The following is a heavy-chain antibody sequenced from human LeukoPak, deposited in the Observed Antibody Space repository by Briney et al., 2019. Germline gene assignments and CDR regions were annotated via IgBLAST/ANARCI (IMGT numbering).Heavy chain of an antibody. V-gene: IGHV1-8*01. CDR1: GYTFTSYD. Sequence: EASVKVSCKASGYTFTSYDINWVRQATGQGLEWMGWMNPDSGNTGYAQKFQGRVTMTRDTSINTAYMELNSLRSEDTAVYYCARARSYRHQLNALSYWFDPWGQGTLVTVSS. CDR3: ARARSYRHQLNALSYWFDP. CDR2: MNPDSGNT. D-gene: IGHD5-24*01. J-gene: IGHJ5*02.